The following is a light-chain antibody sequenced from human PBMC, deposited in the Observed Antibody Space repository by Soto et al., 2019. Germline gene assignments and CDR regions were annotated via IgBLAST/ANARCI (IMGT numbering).Light chain of an antibody. CDR3: QQYGSSSWT. CDR2: AAS. Sequence: ATPMTQSPSSLSASVGDILTIPGRASRDIGSDLSWYQQKPGKAPTFMIYAASNLQSGVPSRFRGSRSGTEFTLTISSLQSEDVAVYYCQQYGSSSWTFVQGTKVDI. CDR1: RDIGSD. V-gene: IGKV1-6*01. J-gene: IGKJ1*01.